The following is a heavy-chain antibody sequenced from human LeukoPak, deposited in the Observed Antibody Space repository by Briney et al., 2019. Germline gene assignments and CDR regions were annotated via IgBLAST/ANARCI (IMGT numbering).Heavy chain of an antibody. D-gene: IGHD6-6*01. CDR2: FNPNYGGT. CDR1: GYTFTGYY. V-gene: IGHV1-2*02. J-gene: IGHJ4*02. Sequence: ASVKVSCKASGYTFTGYYIHWVRQAPGQGLEWMGWFNPNYGGTNYAQKFQGRVTLTRDTSISAAYMELSRLRSDDTAVYYCARLYSSSAYYFDYWGQGTPVTVSS. CDR3: ARLYSSSAYYFDY.